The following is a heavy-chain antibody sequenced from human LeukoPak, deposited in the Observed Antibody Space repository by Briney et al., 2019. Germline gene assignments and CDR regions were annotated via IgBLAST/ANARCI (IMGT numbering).Heavy chain of an antibody. D-gene: IGHD3-16*01. CDR2: IFTSGST. J-gene: IGHJ5*02. Sequence: SETLSLTCTVSGGSVSSGNFYWTWIRQPAGKGLEWIGRIFTSGSTNYNPSLKSRLTISLDTSKNQVSLKLSSVAAADTAVYYCARVGGYANWFDPWGQGTLVTVSS. CDR3: ARVGGYANWFDP. V-gene: IGHV4-61*02. CDR1: GGSVSSGNFY.